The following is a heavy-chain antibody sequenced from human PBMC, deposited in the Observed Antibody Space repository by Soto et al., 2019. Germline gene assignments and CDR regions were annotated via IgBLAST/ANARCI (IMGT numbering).Heavy chain of an antibody. Sequence: QVQLVESGGGVVQPGRSLRLSCAASGFTFSSYGMHWVRQAPGKGLEWVAVISYDGSNKYYADSVKGRFTISRDNSKNTLYLQMNSLRAEDTAVYYCAKIRPVTTATGGIDYWGQGTLVTVSS. V-gene: IGHV3-30*18. CDR3: AKIRPVTTATGGIDY. CDR1: GFTFSSYG. J-gene: IGHJ4*02. D-gene: IGHD4-4*01. CDR2: ISYDGSNK.